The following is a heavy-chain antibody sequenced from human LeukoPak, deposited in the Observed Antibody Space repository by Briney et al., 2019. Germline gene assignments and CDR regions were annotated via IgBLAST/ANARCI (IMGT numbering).Heavy chain of an antibody. V-gene: IGHV1-2*02. D-gene: IGHD1-7*01. CDR1: GYTFTGYY. Sequence: ASVKVSCKASGYTFTGYYMHWVRQAPGQGLEWIGWIDPNSGGTNYAQKFQGRVTMTRDTSISTAYMELSRLRSDDTAVYYCARCITGTTYVSDYWGQGTLVTVSS. CDR3: ARCITGTTYVSDY. J-gene: IGHJ4*02. CDR2: IDPNSGGT.